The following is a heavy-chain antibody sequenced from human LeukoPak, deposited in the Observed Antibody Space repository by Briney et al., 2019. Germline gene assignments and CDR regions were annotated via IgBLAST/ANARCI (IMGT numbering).Heavy chain of an antibody. D-gene: IGHD3-22*01. CDR2: IYYSGST. V-gene: IGHV4-59*01. Sequence: SETLSLTCTVSGGSISSYYWSWIRQPPGKGLEWIGYIYYSGSTNYNPSLKSRVTISVDTSENQFSLKLSSVTAADTAVYYCARQPNYYDSSGYFDYWGQGTLVTVSS. J-gene: IGHJ4*02. CDR3: ARQPNYYDSSGYFDY. CDR1: GGSISSYY.